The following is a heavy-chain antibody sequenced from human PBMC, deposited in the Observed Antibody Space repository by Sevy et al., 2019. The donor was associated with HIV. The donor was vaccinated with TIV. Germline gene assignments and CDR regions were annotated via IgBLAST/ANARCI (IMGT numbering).Heavy chain of an antibody. V-gene: IGHV3-15*01. CDR1: GFSFSHAW. CDR2: IKSKPDGGTI. J-gene: IGHJ6*02. CDR3: STDPIIVLLVTDGMDV. Sequence: GGSLRLSCAASGFSFSHAWMTWVRQAPGKGLEWVGRIKSKPDGGTIDYAAPVKVRFTISRDDSKNTLYLQMNSLKTEDTAVYYCSTDPIIVLLVTDGMDVWGQGTTVTVSS. D-gene: IGHD2-8*02.